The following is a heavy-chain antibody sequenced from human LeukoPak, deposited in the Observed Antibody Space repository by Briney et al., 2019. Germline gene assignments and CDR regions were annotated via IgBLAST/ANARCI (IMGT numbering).Heavy chain of an antibody. V-gene: IGHV3-74*01. CDR3: ARDVALYYDSTPRAFEI. Sequence: PGGSLRLSCAASGFTFSSYAMHWVRQAPGKGLEWVSRIHSDGSSTSYADSVKGRFTISRDNAKDTVDLQMNSLRADDTAVYYCARDVALYYDSTPRAFEIWGQGTMVTVSS. J-gene: IGHJ3*02. CDR1: GFTFSSYA. D-gene: IGHD3-22*01. CDR2: IHSDGSST.